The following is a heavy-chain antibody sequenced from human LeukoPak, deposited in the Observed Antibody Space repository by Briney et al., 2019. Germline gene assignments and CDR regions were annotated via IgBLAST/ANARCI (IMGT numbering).Heavy chain of an antibody. CDR3: TRRGGSSSSDWFDP. CDR1: GGSISNYY. Sequence: SETLSLTCTVSGGSISNYYWSWIRQPPGKGLEWIGYVYYTGSTSYNPSLKSRVTISGDTPKNQFSLKLSSVTAADTAVYYCTRRGGSSSSDWFDPWGQGTLVIVSS. D-gene: IGHD6-6*01. V-gene: IGHV4-59*08. CDR2: VYYTGST. J-gene: IGHJ5*02.